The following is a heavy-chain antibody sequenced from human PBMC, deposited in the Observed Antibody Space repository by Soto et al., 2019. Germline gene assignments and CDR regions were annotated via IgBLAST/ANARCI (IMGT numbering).Heavy chain of an antibody. Sequence: QITLKESGPTLVKPTQTLTLTCIFSGFSLSSSGVGVGWIRQPPGKALEWLALIYWDGEKRYSPSLKTRLTITKDTSTNEVVLTMTNMDPVDTGTYYCAHKGGRGAGMDVWGQGTTVTVSS. D-gene: IGHD2-15*01. J-gene: IGHJ6*02. CDR3: AHKGGRGAGMDV. CDR1: GFSLSSSGVG. CDR2: IYWDGEK. V-gene: IGHV2-5*02.